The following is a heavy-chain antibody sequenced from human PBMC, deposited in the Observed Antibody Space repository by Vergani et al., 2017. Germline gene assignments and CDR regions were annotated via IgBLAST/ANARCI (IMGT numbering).Heavy chain of an antibody. CDR3: ARDFGGGYYYDSSGRTHFDY. V-gene: IGHV3-74*01. Sequence: EVQLVESGGGLVQPGGSLRLSCAASGFTFSSYWMHWVRQAPGKGLVWVSRINSDGSSTSYADSVKGRFTISRDNAKNTLYLQMNSLRAEDTAVYYCARDFGGGYYYDSSGRTHFDYWGQGTLVTVSS. D-gene: IGHD3-22*01. CDR1: GFTFSSYW. CDR2: INSDGSST. J-gene: IGHJ4*02.